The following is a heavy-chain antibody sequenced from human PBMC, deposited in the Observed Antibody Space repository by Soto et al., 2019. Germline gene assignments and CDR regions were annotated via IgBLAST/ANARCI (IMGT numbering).Heavy chain of an antibody. D-gene: IGHD6-13*01. V-gene: IGHV4-34*01. CDR3: AGIGGSSSWFSPFDY. Sequence: SETLSLTCAVYGGSFSGYYWSWIRQPPGKGLEWIGEINHSGSTNYNPSLKSRVTISVDTSKNQFSLKLSSVTAADTAVYYCAGIGGSSSWFSPFDYWGQGTLVTVSS. J-gene: IGHJ4*02. CDR2: INHSGST. CDR1: GGSFSGYY.